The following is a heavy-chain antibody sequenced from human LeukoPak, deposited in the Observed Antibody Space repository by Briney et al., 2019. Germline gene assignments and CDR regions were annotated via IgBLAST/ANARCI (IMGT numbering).Heavy chain of an antibody. CDR2: IYYSGRT. CDR1: GGSMSTYY. CDR3: ARDRDSSSWYLLAY. V-gene: IGHV4-59*12. J-gene: IGHJ4*02. D-gene: IGHD6-13*01. Sequence: SETLSLTCTVSGGSMSTYYWSWIRQPPGKGLEWIGYIYYSGRTNYNPSLKSRVTISVDTSKNQFSLKLSSVTAADTAVYYCARDRDSSSWYLLAYWGQGTLVTVPS.